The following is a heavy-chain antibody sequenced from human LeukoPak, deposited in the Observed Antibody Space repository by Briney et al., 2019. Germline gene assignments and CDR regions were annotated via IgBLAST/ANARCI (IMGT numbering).Heavy chain of an antibody. D-gene: IGHD6-6*01. Sequence: SVKVSCKASGGTFSSYAISWVRQAPGQGLEWMGGIIPIFGTANYAQKFQGRVTITTDESTSTAYMELSSLRSEDTAVYYCARARPLYSNSSDYYYYYMDVWGKGTTVTVSS. V-gene: IGHV1-69*05. J-gene: IGHJ6*03. CDR1: GGTFSSYA. CDR2: IIPIFGTA. CDR3: ARARPLYSNSSDYYYYYMDV.